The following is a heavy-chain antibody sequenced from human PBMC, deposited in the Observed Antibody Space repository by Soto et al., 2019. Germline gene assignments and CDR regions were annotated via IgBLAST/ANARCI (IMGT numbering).Heavy chain of an antibody. Sequence: ASVKVSCKASGYTFRRYGITWVRQAPGQGLEWMGWISAYNGNTNYAQKLQGRVTMTTDTSTSTAYMELRSLRSDDTAVYYCARDRGYTYGFDFWGQGALVTVSS. J-gene: IGHJ4*02. V-gene: IGHV1-18*01. D-gene: IGHD5-18*01. CDR3: ARDRGYTYGFDF. CDR2: ISAYNGNT. CDR1: GYTFRRYG.